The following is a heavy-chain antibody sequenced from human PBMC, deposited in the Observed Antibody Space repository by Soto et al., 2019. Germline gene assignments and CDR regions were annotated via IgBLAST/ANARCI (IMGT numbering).Heavy chain of an antibody. J-gene: IGHJ5*02. V-gene: IGHV3-21*01. CDR2: ISSSSSYI. D-gene: IGHD3-3*01. CDR1: GFTFSSYS. Sequence: EVQLVESGGGLVKPGGSLRLSCAASGFTFSSYSMNWVRQAPGKGLEWVSSISSSSSYIYYADSVKGRFTISRDNAKNSLYLQMNSLRAEDTAVHYCARHGRIDYDFWSGYLFDPWGQGPLVTVSS. CDR3: ARHGRIDYDFWSGYLFDP.